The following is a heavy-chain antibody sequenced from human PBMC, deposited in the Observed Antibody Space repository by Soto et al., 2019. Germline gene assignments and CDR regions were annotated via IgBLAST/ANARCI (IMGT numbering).Heavy chain of an antibody. CDR3: ARLGYYDILTGYYNVPYFDY. D-gene: IGHD3-9*01. V-gene: IGHV4-39*01. CDR1: GGSISSSSYY. Sequence: QLQLQESGPGLVKPSETLSLTCTVSGGSISSSSYYWGWIRQPPGKGLEWIGSIYYSGSTYYNPSLKSRVTISVDTSKTQFSLKLSSVTAADTAVYYCARLGYYDILTGYYNVPYFDYWGQGTLVTVSS. CDR2: IYYSGST. J-gene: IGHJ4*02.